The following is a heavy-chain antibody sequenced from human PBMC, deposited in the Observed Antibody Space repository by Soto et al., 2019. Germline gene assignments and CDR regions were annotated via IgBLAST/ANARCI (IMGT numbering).Heavy chain of an antibody. D-gene: IGHD3-10*01. Sequence: QVQLEQSGAEVKKPGSSVKVSCKASGGTLSDHGVAWLRQAPGQGLEWMGGTIPVFNTAKYAQKLQGRVTVTADKFTNIDYMELSSLRAEATAFYFCARGVYGSGNYYTGPSAFDIWGQGTMVIVSS. CDR2: TIPVFNTA. V-gene: IGHV1-69*06. CDR3: ARGVYGSGNYYTGPSAFDI. J-gene: IGHJ3*02. CDR1: GGTLSDHG.